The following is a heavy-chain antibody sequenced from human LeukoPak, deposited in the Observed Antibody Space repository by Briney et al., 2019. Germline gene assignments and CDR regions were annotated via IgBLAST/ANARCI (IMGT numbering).Heavy chain of an antibody. J-gene: IGHJ4*02. CDR1: GFTFSSYG. D-gene: IGHD6-13*01. CDR3: ASDSSSWYTWIDY. Sequence: GGSLRLSCAASGFTFSSYGMSWVRQAPGKGLEWVSAISGSGGSTYYADPVKGRFTISRDNSKNTLYLQMNSLRAEDTAVYYCASDSSSWYTWIDYWGQGTLVTVSS. CDR2: ISGSGGST. V-gene: IGHV3-23*01.